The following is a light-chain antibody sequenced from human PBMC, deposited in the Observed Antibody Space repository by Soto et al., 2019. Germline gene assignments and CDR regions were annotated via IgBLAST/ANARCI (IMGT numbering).Light chain of an antibody. CDR3: PQYNSDPFT. CDR2: DAP. J-gene: IGKJ3*01. V-gene: IGKV1-5*01. Sequence: DLQMTQSPSTLSASVGDRVTITCRASQTISSWLAWYQQKPGKAPKLLNYDAPSLKSGVPSTFIGSGSGTEYTLTISSMQLDHFASYYYPQYNSDPFTFGPGTKVDI. CDR1: QTISSW.